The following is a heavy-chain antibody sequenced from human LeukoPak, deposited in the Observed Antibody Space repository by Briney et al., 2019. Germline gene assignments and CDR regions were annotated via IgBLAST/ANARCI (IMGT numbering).Heavy chain of an antibody. CDR3: AKDAYGSGSYEDY. J-gene: IGHJ4*02. Sequence: GGSLRLSCAASGFIFSSYGMSWVRQAPGKGLEWVSTISSSGGSTYWADSVEGRFTISRDNSKNTLFLQMNSLRAEDTAVYYFAKDAYGSGSYEDYWGQGTLVTVSS. CDR2: ISSSGGST. V-gene: IGHV3-23*01. CDR1: GFIFSSYG. D-gene: IGHD3-10*01.